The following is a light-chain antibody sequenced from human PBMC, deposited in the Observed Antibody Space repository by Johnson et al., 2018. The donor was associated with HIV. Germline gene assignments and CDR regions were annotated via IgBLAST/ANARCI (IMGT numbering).Light chain of an antibody. CDR3: GTWDSSLSVYV. J-gene: IGLJ1*01. V-gene: IGLV1-51*02. CDR1: SSNIGNNY. CDR2: ENN. Sequence: QSVLTQPPSVSAAPGQKVTISRSGSSSNIGNNYVSWYQQLPGTAPKVLIYENNKRPSGIPDRFSGSKSGTSATLGITGLQTGDEADYYCGTWDSSLSVYVFGTGTTVTVL.